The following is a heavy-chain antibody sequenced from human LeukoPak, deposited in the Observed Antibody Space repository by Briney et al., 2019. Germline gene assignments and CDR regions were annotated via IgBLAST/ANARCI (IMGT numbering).Heavy chain of an antibody. D-gene: IGHD1-1*01. Sequence: PGGSLRLSCAASGFTFSSYGMHWVRQAPGKGLEWVAVIWYDGSNKYYADSVKGRFTISRDNSKNTLYLQMNSLRAEATAVYYCARVIRPHIFDYWGQGTLVTVSS. CDR3: ARVIRPHIFDY. J-gene: IGHJ4*02. CDR1: GFTFSSYG. CDR2: IWYDGSNK. V-gene: IGHV3-33*01.